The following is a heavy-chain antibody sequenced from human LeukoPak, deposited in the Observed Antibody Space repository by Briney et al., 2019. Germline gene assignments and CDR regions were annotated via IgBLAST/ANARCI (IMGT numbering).Heavy chain of an antibody. V-gene: IGHV1-2*02. CDR3: ARGMTKYYDNSGLDY. CDR2: VNPNSGDT. Sequence: ASVKVSCKASGYTFVAHYMHWVRQAPGQGLEWMGWVNPNSGDTNYAPKFLARVTMTRDTSINTAYMELSRLRSDDTAVYYCARGMTKYYDNSGLDYWGQGSLVTVSS. CDR1: GYTFVAHY. J-gene: IGHJ4*02. D-gene: IGHD3-16*01.